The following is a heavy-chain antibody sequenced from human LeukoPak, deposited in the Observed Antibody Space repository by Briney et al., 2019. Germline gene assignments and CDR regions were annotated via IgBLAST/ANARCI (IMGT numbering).Heavy chain of an antibody. D-gene: IGHD6-13*01. J-gene: IGHJ5*02. CDR3: ARHGPIAAAPFDP. CDR1: GYSFTSYW. Sequence: GESLQISCKGPGYSFTSYWIGWVRQMPGKGLEWMGIIYPGDSDTRYSPSFQGQVTISADKSISTAYLQWSSLKASDTAMYYCARHGPIAAAPFDPWGQGTLVTVSS. CDR2: IYPGDSDT. V-gene: IGHV5-51*01.